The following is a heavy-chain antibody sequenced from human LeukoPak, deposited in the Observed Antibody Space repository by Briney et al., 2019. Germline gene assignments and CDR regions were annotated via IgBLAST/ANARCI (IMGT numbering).Heavy chain of an antibody. V-gene: IGHV3-9*03. CDR3: AKGGIAAAGDLAEYLQH. J-gene: IGHJ1*01. CDR2: ISWNSGSI. Sequence: GRSLRLSCAASGFTFDDHAMHWVRQAPGKGLEWVSGISWNSGSIGYADSVKGRFTISRDNAKNSLYLQMNSLRAEDMALYYCAKGGIAAAGDLAEYLQHWGQGTLVTVSP. D-gene: IGHD6-13*01. CDR1: GFTFDDHA.